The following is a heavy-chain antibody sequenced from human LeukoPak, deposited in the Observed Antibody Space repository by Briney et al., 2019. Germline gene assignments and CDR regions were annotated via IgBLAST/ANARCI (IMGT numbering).Heavy chain of an antibody. Sequence: GGSLRLSCAASGFTFSSYAMSWVRQAPGKGLEWVSAISGSGGSTYYADSVKGRFTISRDNAKNALYLQMNSLRAEDTAVYYCARMYYDFWNNYYLQYWGQETLVTVSS. V-gene: IGHV3-23*01. CDR1: GFTFSSYA. CDR3: ARMYYDFWNNYYLQY. D-gene: IGHD3-3*01. J-gene: IGHJ4*02. CDR2: ISGSGGST.